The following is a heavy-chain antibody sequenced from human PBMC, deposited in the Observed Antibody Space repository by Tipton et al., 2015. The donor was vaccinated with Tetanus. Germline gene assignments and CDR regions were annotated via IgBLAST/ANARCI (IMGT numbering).Heavy chain of an antibody. CDR2: IKSSPYGGTT. CDR1: EFTFGDFA. J-gene: IGHJ4*02. D-gene: IGHD3-10*01. V-gene: IGHV3-49*03. Sequence: RSLRLSCTASEFTFGDFALSWFRQAPGKGLEWVSFIKSSPYGGTTEYAASVKGRFTISRGNSKSIAYLQMNSLNSEDTGVYYCIASLLWFGARVESWGQGTPVIVSS. CDR3: IASLLWFGARVES.